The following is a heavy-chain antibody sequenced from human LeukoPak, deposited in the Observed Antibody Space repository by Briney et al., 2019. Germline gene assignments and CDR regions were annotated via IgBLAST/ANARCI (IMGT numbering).Heavy chain of an antibody. V-gene: IGHV1-24*01. CDR1: GYTLTELS. Sequence: ASVKVSCKVSGYTLTELSMHWVRQGPGKGLEWMGGFDPEDGETIYAQKFQGRVTMTEDTSTDTAYMELSSLRSEDTAVYYCATSKGLLLSLDYWGQGTLVTVSS. CDR3: ATSKGLLLSLDY. D-gene: IGHD2-21*02. J-gene: IGHJ4*02. CDR2: FDPEDGET.